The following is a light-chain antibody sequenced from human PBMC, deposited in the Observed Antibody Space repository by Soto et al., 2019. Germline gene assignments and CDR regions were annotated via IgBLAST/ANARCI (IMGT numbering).Light chain of an antibody. J-gene: IGKJ4*01. CDR3: YQFSRYPLT. CDR2: DAS. Sequence: AIQLTQSPSSLSASVGDRVTITCRASQGISSALAWYQQKPGKAPKLLIYDASSLESGVPSRFNGSGAGTDFTLTISSLQPEDFASYDCYQFSRYPLTFGGGTKVEIK. CDR1: QGISSA. V-gene: IGKV1-13*02.